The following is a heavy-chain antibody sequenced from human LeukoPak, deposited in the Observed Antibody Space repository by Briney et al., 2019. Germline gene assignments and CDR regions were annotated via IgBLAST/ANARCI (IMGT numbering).Heavy chain of an antibody. J-gene: IGHJ4*02. V-gene: IGHV4-61*05. CDR1: GGSISSSSYY. Sequence: SETLSLTCTVSGGSISSSSYYWGWIRQPPGKGLEWIGYIYYSGSTNYNPSLKSRVTISVDTSKNQFSLRLSSVTAADTAVYYCARGYCTGGNCYSFGYWGQGTLVIVSS. CDR3: ARGYCTGGNCYSFGY. D-gene: IGHD2-8*02. CDR2: IYYSGST.